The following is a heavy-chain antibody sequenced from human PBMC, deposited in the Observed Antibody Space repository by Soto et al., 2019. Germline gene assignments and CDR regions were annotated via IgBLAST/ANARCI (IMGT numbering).Heavy chain of an antibody. CDR3: VREGRGSFDF. CDR2: IGGRGNSA. D-gene: IGHD5-12*01. V-gene: IGHV3-23*01. Sequence: GGSLRLSCAASGFIFTNYAMNWVRQAPGKGLEWVSVIGGRGNSAYYADSVQGRFTISRDNSKNTLSLQMSSLTADDTAIYYCVREGRGSFDFWGRGTMVTV. J-gene: IGHJ3*01. CDR1: GFIFTNYA.